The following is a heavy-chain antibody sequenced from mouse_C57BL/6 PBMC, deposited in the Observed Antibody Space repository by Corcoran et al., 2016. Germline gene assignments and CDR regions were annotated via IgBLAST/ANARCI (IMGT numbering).Heavy chain of an antibody. V-gene: IGHV1-26*01. Sequence: EVQLQQSGPELVKPGASVKISCKASGYTFTDYYMNWVKQSHGKSLEWIGDINPNNGGTSYNQKYTGKATLTVDKYSSTAYMELRSLTSEDSAVYYCARDYYGSSLYAMDYWGQGTSVTVSS. J-gene: IGHJ4*01. CDR3: ARDYYGSSLYAMDY. CDR2: INPNNGGT. CDR1: GYTFTDYY. D-gene: IGHD1-1*01.